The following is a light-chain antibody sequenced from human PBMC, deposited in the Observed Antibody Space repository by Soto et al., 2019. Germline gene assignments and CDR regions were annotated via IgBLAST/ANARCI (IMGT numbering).Light chain of an antibody. V-gene: IGLV2-14*01. CDR2: DVS. CDR1: SSDVGGYNY. Sequence: QSALTQPDSVSGSPGQSITISCTGTSSDVGGYNYVSWYQQHPGKAPKLMIYDVSNRPSGVSNRFSGSKSSNTASLTISGLQAEDEVDYYCSSYTSSSTVVFGGGTKLTVL. CDR3: SSYTSSSTVV. J-gene: IGLJ2*01.